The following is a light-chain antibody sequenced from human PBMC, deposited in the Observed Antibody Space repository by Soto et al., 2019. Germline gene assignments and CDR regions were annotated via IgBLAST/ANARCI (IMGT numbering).Light chain of an antibody. J-gene: IGKJ4*01. V-gene: IGKV1-27*01. Sequence: DIQMTQSPSSLSASVGDRVTITCRASQGINNNLAWYQQKPGKVPKVLIYAASTLQSGVPSRFSGSGSGTDFTLKISRVEAEDVGVYYCMQALQTPGTFGGGTKVEIK. CDR1: QGINNN. CDR2: AAS. CDR3: MQALQTPGT.